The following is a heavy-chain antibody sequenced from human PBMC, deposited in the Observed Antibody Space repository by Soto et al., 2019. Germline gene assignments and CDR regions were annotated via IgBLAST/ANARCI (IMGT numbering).Heavy chain of an antibody. D-gene: IGHD6-13*01. Sequence: GGSLRLSCAASGFAFSSYAMSWVRQAPGKGLEWVSGISASGGGTYYADSEKGRFTISRDNSRNTLYLQMNSLGAEDTAVYYCAKDGYGSNYYYHLDVWGKGTTVTVSS. V-gene: IGHV3-23*01. CDR2: ISASGGGT. CDR3: AKDGYGSNYYYHLDV. CDR1: GFAFSSYA. J-gene: IGHJ6*03.